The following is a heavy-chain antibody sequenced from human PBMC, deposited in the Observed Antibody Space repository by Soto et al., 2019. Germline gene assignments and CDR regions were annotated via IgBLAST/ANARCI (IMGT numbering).Heavy chain of an antibody. Sequence: LRLSCAASGFTFDDYGMSWVRQAPGKGLEWVSGINWNGGSTGYADSVKGRFTISRDNAKNSLYLQMNSLRAEDTALYYCARGPGGVIEMYYFDYWGQGTLVTVSS. CDR2: INWNGGST. CDR3: ARGPGGVIEMYYFDY. CDR1: GFTFDDYG. D-gene: IGHD3-16*02. J-gene: IGHJ4*02. V-gene: IGHV3-20*04.